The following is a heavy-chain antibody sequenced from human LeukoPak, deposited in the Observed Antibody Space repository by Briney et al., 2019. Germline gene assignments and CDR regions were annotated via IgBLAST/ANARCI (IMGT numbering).Heavy chain of an antibody. D-gene: IGHD1-26*01. CDR1: GFTFSSYS. J-gene: IGHJ3*01. CDR2: ISSSSSYI. V-gene: IGHV3-21*01. CDR3: ARDVGGSGSYYEGT. Sequence: GGSLRLSFAASGFTFSSYSMNWVRQAPGKGLEWVSSISSSSSYIYYADSVKGRFTISRDNAKNSLYLQMNSLRAEDTAVYYCARDVGGSGSYYEGTWGQGTMVTVSS.